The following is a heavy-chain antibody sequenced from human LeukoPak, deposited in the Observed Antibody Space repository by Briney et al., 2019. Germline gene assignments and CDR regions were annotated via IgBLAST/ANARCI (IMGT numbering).Heavy chain of an antibody. Sequence: PSETLSLTCAVYGVSFSGYYWSWIRQPPGKGLEWIGEINHSGSTNYNPSLKSRVTISVDTSKNQFSLKLSSVTAADTAVYYCARGYSGSYYAVLDYWGQGTLVTVSS. D-gene: IGHD1-26*01. V-gene: IGHV4-34*01. CDR2: INHSGST. CDR3: ARGYSGSYYAVLDY. CDR1: GVSFSGYY. J-gene: IGHJ4*02.